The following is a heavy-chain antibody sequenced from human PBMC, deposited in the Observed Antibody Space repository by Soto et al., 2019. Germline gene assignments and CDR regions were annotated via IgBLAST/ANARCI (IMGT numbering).Heavy chain of an antibody. CDR2: IYYSGST. Sequence: PSGTPSLTRPVSCGSLSCYFWSWIRQPPGKGLEWIGYIYYSGSTNYNPSLKSRVTISVDTSKNQFSLKLSSVTAADTAVYYCARSDGRYWGQGTLVTVSS. CDR3: ARSDGRY. CDR1: CGSLSCYF. V-gene: IGHV4-59*01. J-gene: IGHJ4*02.